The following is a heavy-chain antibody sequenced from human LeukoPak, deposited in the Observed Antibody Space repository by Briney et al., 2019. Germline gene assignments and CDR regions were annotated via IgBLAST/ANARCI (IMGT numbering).Heavy chain of an antibody. CDR2: VYTSGIT. V-gene: IGHV4-4*07. D-gene: IGHD3-10*01. CDR1: GGSISSYY. CDR3: ARDPAGGARDY. J-gene: IGHJ4*02. Sequence: SETLSLTCTVSGGSISSYYWSWIRQPAGKGLEWIGSVYTSGITKYNPSLKSRVTISVDTSKNQFSLKLSSVTAADTAVYYCARDPAGGARDYWGQGTLVTVSS.